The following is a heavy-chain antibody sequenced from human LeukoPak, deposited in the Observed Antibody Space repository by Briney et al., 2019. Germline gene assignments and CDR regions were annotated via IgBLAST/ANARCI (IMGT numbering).Heavy chain of an antibody. D-gene: IGHD2-15*01. Sequence: GASVKVSCKASGYTFTSYAMNWVRQAPGQGLGWMGWINTNTGNPTYAQGFTGRFVFSLDTSVSTAYLQISSLKPEDAAVYYCARAGYCSAAGCRLWAYWGQGTLVTVSS. CDR1: GYTFTSYA. J-gene: IGHJ4*02. V-gene: IGHV7-4-1*02. CDR2: INTNTGNP. CDR3: ARAGYCSAAGCRLWAY.